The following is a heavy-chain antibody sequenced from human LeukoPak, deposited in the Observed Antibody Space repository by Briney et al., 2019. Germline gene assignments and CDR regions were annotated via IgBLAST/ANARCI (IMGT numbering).Heavy chain of an antibody. CDR2: IKQDGSEE. J-gene: IGHJ4*02. Sequence: GGSLRLSCVASGFTFSTYWMTWVRQAPGKGLEWVTNIKQDGSEEVYEDSVKGRFTVSRDNAKNSLYLQMNSLRAEDTAVYYCARGGRRVNVDYFDYWGQGTLVTVSS. CDR1: GFTFSTYW. V-gene: IGHV3-7*01. D-gene: IGHD6-25*01. CDR3: ARGGRRVNVDYFDY.